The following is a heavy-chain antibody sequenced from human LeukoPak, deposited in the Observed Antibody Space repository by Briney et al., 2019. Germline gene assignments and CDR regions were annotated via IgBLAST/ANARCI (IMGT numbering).Heavy chain of an antibody. CDR2: ISGSSGST. CDR1: GITFSNYG. D-gene: IGHD3-22*01. J-gene: IGHJ4*02. CDR3: AKRGVVIRVILVGFHKEAYYFDS. Sequence: GGSLRLSCAVSGITFSNYGMSWVRQAPGKGLEWVAGISGSSGSTNYADSVKGRFTISRDNRKNTLYLQMNSLRAEDTAVYFCAKRGVVIRVILVGFHKEAYYFDSWGQGALVTVSS. V-gene: IGHV3-23*01.